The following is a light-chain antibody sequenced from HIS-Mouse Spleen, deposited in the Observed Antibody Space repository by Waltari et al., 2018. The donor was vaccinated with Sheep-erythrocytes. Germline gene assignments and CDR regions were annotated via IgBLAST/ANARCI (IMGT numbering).Light chain of an antibody. CDR3: CSYAGSSTPWV. V-gene: IGLV2-23*01. CDR1: SSDVGSYNL. CDR2: EGS. J-gene: IGLJ3*02. Sequence: QSALTQPASVSGSPGQSITISCTGPSSDVGSYNLVSWYQQHPGKAPKLRIYEGSKRPSGVSNRFSGSKSGNTASLTISGLQAEDEADYYCCSYAGSSTPWVFGGGTKLTVL.